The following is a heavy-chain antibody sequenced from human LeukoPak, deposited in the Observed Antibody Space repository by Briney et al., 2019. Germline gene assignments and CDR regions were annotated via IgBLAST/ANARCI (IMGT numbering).Heavy chain of an antibody. V-gene: IGHV4-59*12. Sequence: PSETLSLTCTVSGGSISSYYWSWIRQPPGKGLEWIGYIYYSGSTNYNPSLKSRVTISVDTSKNQFSLKLSSVTAADTAVYYCARDSAASEFDYWGQGTLVTVSS. D-gene: IGHD2-2*01. CDR1: GGSISSYY. CDR3: ARDSAASEFDY. CDR2: IYYSGST. J-gene: IGHJ4*02.